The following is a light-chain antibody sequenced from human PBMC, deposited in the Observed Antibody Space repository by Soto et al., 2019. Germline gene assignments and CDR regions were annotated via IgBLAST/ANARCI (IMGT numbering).Light chain of an antibody. V-gene: IGKV3-20*01. Sequence: EIVLTQSPGTLSLSPGERATLSCRASQSVSSSYLAWYQQKPGQAPRLLIYGASSRATGIPDRFSGSGSGTDFSITISRLEPEDFAVYYCHQYGSSPLFTFGPGTEVDIK. CDR3: HQYGSSPLFT. J-gene: IGKJ3*01. CDR1: QSVSSSY. CDR2: GAS.